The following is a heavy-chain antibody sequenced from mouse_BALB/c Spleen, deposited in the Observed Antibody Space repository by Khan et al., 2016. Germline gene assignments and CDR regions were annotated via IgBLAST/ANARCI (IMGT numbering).Heavy chain of an antibody. V-gene: IGHV14-4*02. Sequence: VQLKQSGAELVRSGASVKLSCTASVFNIKDYYMHWVKQRPEQGLEWIGWIDPENGDTEYAPQFQGKATMTADTSSNAAYLQFSSLTSEDSAVYYCNAIYYGSDVYFDYWGQGTTLTVSS. CDR3: NAIYYGSDVYFDY. CDR1: VFNIKDYY. J-gene: IGHJ2*01. D-gene: IGHD1-1*01. CDR2: IDPENGDT.